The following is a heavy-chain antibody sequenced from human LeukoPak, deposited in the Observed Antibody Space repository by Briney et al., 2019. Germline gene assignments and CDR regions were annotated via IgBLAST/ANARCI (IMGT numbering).Heavy chain of an antibody. J-gene: IGHJ6*04. CDR2: IYYSGST. CDR1: GGSISSGGYY. CDR3: ARVHPSYYYYGMDV. V-gene: IGHV4-31*03. Sequence: SETLSLTCTVSGGSISSGGYYWSWIRQHPGKGLEWIGYIYYSGSTHYNPSLKSRVTISVDTSKNQFSLKLSSVTAADTAVYYCARVHPSYYYYGMDVWGKGTTVTVSS.